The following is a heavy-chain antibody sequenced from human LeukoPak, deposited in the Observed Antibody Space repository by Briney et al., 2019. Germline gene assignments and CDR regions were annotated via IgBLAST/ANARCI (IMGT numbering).Heavy chain of an antibody. D-gene: IGHD5-24*01. CDR3: ARELYTRDGYNSYMDV. CDR2: IKQDGSEK. CDR1: GFTFSSYG. V-gene: IGHV3-7*01. J-gene: IGHJ6*03. Sequence: GGTLRLSCAASGFTFSSYGMSWVRQAPGKGLEGGANIKQDGSEKNYVDSVKGRFTISRDNAKSSVDLQMNSLRAEDTAVYYCARELYTRDGYNSYMDVWGRGTTVTVSS.